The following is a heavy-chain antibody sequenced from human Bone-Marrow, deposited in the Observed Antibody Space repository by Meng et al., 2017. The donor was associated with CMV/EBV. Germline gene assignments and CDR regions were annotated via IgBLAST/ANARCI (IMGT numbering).Heavy chain of an antibody. D-gene: IGHD5-18*01. V-gene: IGHV4-59*01. Sequence: SETLSLTCTVPGGSISSYYWSWIRQPPGKGLEWIGYIYYSGSTNYNPSLKSRVTISVDTTKNQFSLKPSSVTAADPAVYYCTTDFHVDTAPECRYYYYGMDVWGQGTTVTVSS. CDR2: IYYSGST. CDR1: GGSISSYY. CDR3: TTDFHVDTAPECRYYYYGMDV. J-gene: IGHJ6*02.